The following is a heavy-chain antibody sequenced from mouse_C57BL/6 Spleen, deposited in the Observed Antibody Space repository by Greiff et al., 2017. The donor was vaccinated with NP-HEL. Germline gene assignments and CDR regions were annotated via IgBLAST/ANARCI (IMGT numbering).Heavy chain of an antibody. J-gene: IGHJ1*03. V-gene: IGHV1-64*01. CDR2: IHPNSGST. D-gene: IGHD1-1*01. CDR1: GYTFTSYW. CDR3: ERLSTTVGAHEWYFDV. Sequence: VQLQQSGAELVKPGASVKLSCKASGYTFTSYWMHWVKQRPGQGLEWIGMIHPNSGSTNYNEKFKSKATLTVDKSSSTAYMQLSSLTSEDSAVFDGERLSTTVGAHEWYFDVWGTGTTVTVSS.